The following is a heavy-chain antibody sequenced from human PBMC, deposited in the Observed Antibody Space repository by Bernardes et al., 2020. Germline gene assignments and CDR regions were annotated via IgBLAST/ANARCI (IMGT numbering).Heavy chain of an antibody. D-gene: IGHD3-10*01. CDR1: GGSISSSNW. J-gene: IGHJ6*02. Sequence: SETLSLTCAVSGGSISSSNWWSWVRPPPGKGLEWIGEIYHSGSTNYNPSLKSRVTISVDKSKNQFSLKLSSVTAADTAVYYCARVPRGSNQFYYYYYGMDVWGQGTTVTVSS. V-gene: IGHV4-4*02. CDR3: ARVPRGSNQFYYYYYGMDV. CDR2: IYHSGST.